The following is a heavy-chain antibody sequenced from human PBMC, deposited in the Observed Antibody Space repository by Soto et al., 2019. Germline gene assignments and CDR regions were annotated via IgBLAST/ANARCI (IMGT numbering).Heavy chain of an antibody. J-gene: IGHJ6*02. V-gene: IGHV5-51*01. CDR2: IYAGDSDT. Sequence: PGESLKISCKGSGYSFTNYWIGWVRQMPGKGLEWMGLIYAGDSDTRSSPSFQGQVTFSVDMSINAAYPQWTSLRASDTAIYYCARGYCSGGTCYSKRDFYYALDVWGQGTTVTVSS. CDR1: GYSFTNYW. D-gene: IGHD2-15*01. CDR3: ARGYCSGGTCYSKRDFYYALDV.